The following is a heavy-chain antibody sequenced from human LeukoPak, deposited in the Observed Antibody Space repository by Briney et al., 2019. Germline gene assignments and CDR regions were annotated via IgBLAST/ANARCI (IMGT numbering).Heavy chain of an antibody. D-gene: IGHD5-18*01. CDR1: GYTFTSYA. V-gene: IGHV1-3*01. CDR2: INAGNGNT. CDR3: ARHGGYSNYYYYGMDV. J-gene: IGHJ6*02. Sequence: ASVKVSCKASGYTFTSYAMHWVRQAPGQRLEWMGWINAGNGNTKYSQKFQGRVTITRDTSASTAYMELSSLRSEDTAVYYCARHGGYSNYYYYGMDVWGQGTTVTVSS.